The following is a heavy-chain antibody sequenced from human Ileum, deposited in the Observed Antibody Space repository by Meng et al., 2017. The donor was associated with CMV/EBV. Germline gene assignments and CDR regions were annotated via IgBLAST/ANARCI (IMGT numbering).Heavy chain of an antibody. D-gene: IGHD5-12*01. CDR1: GYTFTDYY. Sequence: QVQPAQSGTEVKKPVASVKVSCKASGYTFTDYYMHWVRQAPGQGLEWMGWIKPHSGDTKYEKKFQDRVTMTSDTSISTVYMELTRLTPDDTAIYYCAREIIMAARAFGYWGQGTLVTVSS. CDR2: IKPHSGDT. V-gene: IGHV1-2*02. J-gene: IGHJ4*02. CDR3: AREIIMAARAFGY.